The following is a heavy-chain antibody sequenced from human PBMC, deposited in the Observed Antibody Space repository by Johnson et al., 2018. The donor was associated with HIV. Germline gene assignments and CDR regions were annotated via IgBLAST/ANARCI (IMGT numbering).Heavy chain of an antibody. D-gene: IGHD1-26*01. CDR3: ARERGEGGSYYSFRRDAFDI. CDR2: ISSSGSTI. J-gene: IGHJ3*02. Sequence: QVQLVESGVGLVKPGGSLRLSCAASGFTFSDYYMSWIRQAPGKGLEWVSYISSSGSTIYYADSVKGRFTLSRDNAKNSLYLQMNSLRAEDTAVYYCARERGEGGSYYSFRRDAFDIWGQGTMVTVSS. CDR1: GFTFSDYY. V-gene: IGHV3-11*04.